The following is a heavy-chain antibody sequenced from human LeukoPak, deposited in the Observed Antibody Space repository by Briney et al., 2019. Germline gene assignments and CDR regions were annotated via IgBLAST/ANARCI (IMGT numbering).Heavy chain of an antibody. CDR2: ISGSGGST. D-gene: IGHD6-13*01. J-gene: IGHJ3*02. CDR3: AKDHGSSSWLRFDAFDI. CDR1: GFAFSTYA. Sequence: GGSLRLSCAASGFAFSTYAMSWVRQAPGKGLEWVSAISGSGGSTYYADSVKGRFTISRDNSKNTLYLQMNSLRAEDTAVYYCAKDHGSSSWLRFDAFDIWGQGTMVTVSS. V-gene: IGHV3-23*01.